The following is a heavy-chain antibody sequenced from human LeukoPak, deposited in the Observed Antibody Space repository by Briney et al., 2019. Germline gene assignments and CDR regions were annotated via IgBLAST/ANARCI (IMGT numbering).Heavy chain of an antibody. Sequence: GASVKVSCKASGYTFTTYYIHWVRQAPGQGLEWMGIINPSGGSTNYAREFQGRVTVTRDMSASTVYMELSSLRSEDTAVYYCAREGGATFNWFDPWGQGTLVTVSS. CDR1: GYTFTTYY. D-gene: IGHD1-26*01. V-gene: IGHV1-46*01. CDR2: INPSGGST. CDR3: AREGGATFNWFDP. J-gene: IGHJ5*02.